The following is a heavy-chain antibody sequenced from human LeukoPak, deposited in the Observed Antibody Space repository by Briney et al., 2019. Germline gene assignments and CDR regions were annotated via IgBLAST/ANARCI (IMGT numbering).Heavy chain of an antibody. Sequence: PSETLSLTCTVSTVSISGSYWSWIRQPPGKGLEWIGYISDTGSKNYNPSLRSRLTISGDTSKNQFSPQVTFVTAADTAVYYCARHKRDFWSGPEFDDWGQGTLVTVSP. V-gene: IGHV4-59*08. D-gene: IGHD3-3*01. CDR3: ARHKRDFWSGPEFDD. CDR2: ISDTGSK. J-gene: IGHJ4*02. CDR1: TVSISGSY.